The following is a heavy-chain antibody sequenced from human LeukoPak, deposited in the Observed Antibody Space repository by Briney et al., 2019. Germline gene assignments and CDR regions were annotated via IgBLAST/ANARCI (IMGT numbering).Heavy chain of an antibody. V-gene: IGHV3-64*01. CDR3: ARRIAGQHYFNY. CDR1: GFTFTSFA. D-gene: IGHD6-13*01. Sequence: PGGSLRLSCAASGFTFTSFAMHWVRQAPGKGLEYVSGISSNGVSTYYTKSVKGRFTISRDDSKSTLYLQMGSLGAEDMAVYYCARRIAGQHYFNYWGQGTLVTVSS. CDR2: ISSNGVST. J-gene: IGHJ4*02.